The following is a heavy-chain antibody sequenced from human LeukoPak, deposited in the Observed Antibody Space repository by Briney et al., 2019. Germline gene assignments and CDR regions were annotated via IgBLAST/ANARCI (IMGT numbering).Heavy chain of an antibody. Sequence: GGSLRLSCAASGFTYSNYAMSGFRQAPGKGLEWVSGISSNGASTYYRDSMKGRFTISRDNSKNTVYLQMNSLRAEDAAVYYCARRALGRYYGSYFYYWGPGTLVTVSS. CDR1: GFTYSNYA. CDR3: ARRALGRYYGSYFYY. V-gene: IGHV3-23*01. J-gene: IGHJ4*02. D-gene: IGHD1-26*01. CDR2: ISSNGAST.